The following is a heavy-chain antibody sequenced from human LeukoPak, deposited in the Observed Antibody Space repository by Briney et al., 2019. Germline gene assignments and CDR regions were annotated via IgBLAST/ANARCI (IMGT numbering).Heavy chain of an antibody. CDR2: IWYDGSNK. CDR3: AREGCSGGSCYEYFQH. Sequence: PGGSLRLSCAASGFTFSSYGMHWVRQAPGKGLEGVAVIWYDGSNKYYADSVKGRFTISRDNSKNTLYLQMNSLRAEDTAVYYCAREGCSGGSCYEYFQHWGQGTLVTVSS. V-gene: IGHV3-33*01. CDR1: GFTFSSYG. D-gene: IGHD2-15*01. J-gene: IGHJ1*01.